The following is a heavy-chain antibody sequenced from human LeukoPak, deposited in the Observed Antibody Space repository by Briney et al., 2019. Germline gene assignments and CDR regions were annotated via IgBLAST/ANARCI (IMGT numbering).Heavy chain of an antibody. J-gene: IGHJ4*02. CDR2: IYYGGNT. D-gene: IGHD6-19*01. CDR3: AGFYSSGWYYFDY. V-gene: IGHV4-39*01. Sequence: SETLSLTCTVSGGSISSSGFYWGWIRQPPGKGLEWIANIYYGGNTYYNPSLKSRVTMSVDTSRNQFSLKLTSVTAADTAVYSCAGFYSSGWYYFDYWGQGTLVTVSS. CDR1: GGSISSSGFY.